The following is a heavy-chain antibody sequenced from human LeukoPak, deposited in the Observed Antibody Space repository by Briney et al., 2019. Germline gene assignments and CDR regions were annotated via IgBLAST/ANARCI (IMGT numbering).Heavy chain of an antibody. Sequence: SQTLSLTCTVSGGSISSGGYYWSWIRQHPGKGLEWIGYVYYSGSTYYNPSLKGRVTISVDTSKDQFSLKLSSVTAADTAVYYCARGLTLVRGVTNWFDPWGQGTLVTVSS. J-gene: IGHJ5*02. CDR1: GGSISSGGYY. V-gene: IGHV4-31*03. CDR2: VYYSGST. CDR3: ARGLTLVRGVTNWFDP. D-gene: IGHD3-10*01.